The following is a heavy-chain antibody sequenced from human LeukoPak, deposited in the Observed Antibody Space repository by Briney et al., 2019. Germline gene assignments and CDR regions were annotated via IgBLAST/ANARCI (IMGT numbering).Heavy chain of an antibody. CDR1: GYTFTGYY. CDR2: INPNSGGT. V-gene: IGHV1-2*02. Sequence: ASVKVSCKASGYTFTGYYIHWVRQAPGQGLEWMGWINPNSGGTNYAQKFQGRVTMTRDTSMSTAYRELSGLRSDDTAVYYCSRDSGYCSGGSCWYFDFWGQGTLVTVSA. J-gene: IGHJ4*02. D-gene: IGHD2-15*01. CDR3: SRDSGYCSGGSCWYFDF.